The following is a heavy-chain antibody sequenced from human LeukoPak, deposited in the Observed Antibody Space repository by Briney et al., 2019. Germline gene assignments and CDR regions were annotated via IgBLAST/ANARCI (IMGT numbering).Heavy chain of an antibody. CDR2: ISAYNGNT. Sequence: ASVKVSCKASGYTFTSYGISWVRQAPGQGLEWMGWISAYNGNTNYAQKLQGRVTMTTDTSTSTAYMELWSLRSDDTAVYYCARQRHYYGSGSLCDYWGQGTLVTVSS. CDR1: GYTFTSYG. J-gene: IGHJ4*02. D-gene: IGHD3-10*01. CDR3: ARQRHYYGSGSLCDY. V-gene: IGHV1-18*04.